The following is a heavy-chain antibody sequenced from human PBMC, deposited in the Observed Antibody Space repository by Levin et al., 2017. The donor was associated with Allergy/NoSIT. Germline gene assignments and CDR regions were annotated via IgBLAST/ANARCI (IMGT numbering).Heavy chain of an antibody. V-gene: IGHV3-74*01. D-gene: IGHD3-10*01. Sequence: PGGSLRLSCAASGFTFSSYWMHWVRQAPGKGLVWVSRINSDGSSTSYADSVKGRFTISGDNAKNTLYLQMNSLRADDTAVYYCAREIIVRGSPSDAFDIWGQGTMVTVSS. J-gene: IGHJ3*02. CDR2: INSDGSST. CDR1: GFTFSSYW. CDR3: AREIIVRGSPSDAFDI.